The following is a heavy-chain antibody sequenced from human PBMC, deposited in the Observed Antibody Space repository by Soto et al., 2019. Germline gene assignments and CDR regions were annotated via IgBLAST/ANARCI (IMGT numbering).Heavy chain of an antibody. Sequence: GGSLRLSCAASGFTFSSYAMSWVRQAPGKGLEWVSAISGSGGSTYYADSVKGRFTISRDNSKNTLYLQMNSLRAEDTAVYYCARLPFPWGWFDPWGQGTLVTVSS. V-gene: IGHV3-23*01. CDR1: GFTFSSYA. J-gene: IGHJ5*02. CDR2: ISGSGGST. CDR3: ARLPFPWGWFDP. D-gene: IGHD3-16*01.